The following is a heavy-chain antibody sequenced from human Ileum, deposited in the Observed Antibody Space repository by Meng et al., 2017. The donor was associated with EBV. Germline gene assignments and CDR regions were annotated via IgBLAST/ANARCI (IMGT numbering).Heavy chain of an antibody. Sequence: HASGPGLANASDVLTPPLRVSVGAIRSTNCSRALIRQPPGKGLEWLGRIYYSGKPSYNPSLRSRVSISVDTSKNQFSLKLSSVTAADTAVYYCVRRQKSDGDYAHFDNWGQGTLVTVSS. J-gene: IGHJ4*02. CDR3: VRRQKSDGDYAHFDN. CDR2: IYYSGKP. CDR1: VGAIRSTNCS. V-gene: IGHV4-39*01. D-gene: IGHD4-17*01.